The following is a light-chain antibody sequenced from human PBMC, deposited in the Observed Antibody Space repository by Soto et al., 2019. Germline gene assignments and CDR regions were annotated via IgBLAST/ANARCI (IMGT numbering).Light chain of an antibody. Sequence: DIKMTQSPSTLSASVGDRVTXXXXASQSISSWLAWYQQKPGKAPKLLIYKASSLESGVPSRFSGSGSGTEFTLTISSLQPDDFATYYCQQYNSYSWTFGQGTKVDIK. J-gene: IGKJ1*01. CDR1: QSISSW. CDR3: QQYNSYSWT. V-gene: IGKV1-5*03. CDR2: KAS.